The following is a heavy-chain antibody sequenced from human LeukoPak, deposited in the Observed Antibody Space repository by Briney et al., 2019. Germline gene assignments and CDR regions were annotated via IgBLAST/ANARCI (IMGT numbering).Heavy chain of an antibody. Sequence: GGSLRLSCAASGFTLSSYAMSWVRQAPGKGLEWVSVISGSGGSTYYADSVKGRFTISRDNSKNTLYVQMNSLRVEDTAVYYCAKGPQVGSGYHPDYWGQGTLVTVSS. CDR1: GFTLSSYA. V-gene: IGHV3-23*01. CDR3: AKGPQVGSGYHPDY. J-gene: IGHJ4*02. CDR2: ISGSGGST. D-gene: IGHD3-22*01.